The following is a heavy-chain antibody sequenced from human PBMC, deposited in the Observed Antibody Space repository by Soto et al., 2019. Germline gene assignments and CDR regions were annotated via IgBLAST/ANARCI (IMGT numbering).Heavy chain of an antibody. Sequence: SETLSLTCAVYGGSFSGYCWSWIRQTPGERLEWVGDICHGGGANYNPSLKSRVSFSMDPSKNQFSLKLSSVTAADTAVYYCACIFSGGYGYGFYYYGMDVWGQGTTVTVS. J-gene: IGHJ6*02. D-gene: IGHD5-18*01. V-gene: IGHV4-34*01. CDR3: ACIFSGGYGYGFYYYGMDV. CDR2: ICHGGGA. CDR1: GGSFSGYC.